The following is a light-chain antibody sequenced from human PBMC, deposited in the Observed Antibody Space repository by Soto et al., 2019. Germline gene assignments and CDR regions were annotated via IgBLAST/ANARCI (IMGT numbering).Light chain of an antibody. CDR1: QSVSSK. CDR3: QQYGLSPRT. CDR2: GGS. V-gene: IGKV3-20*01. J-gene: IGKJ1*01. Sequence: EIVMTQSPATLSVSPGERATLSCRASQSVSSKLAWFQQKPGQAPRLLIYGGSSRATGIPDRFSGSGSGTDFTLTISRLEPEDFAVYYCQQYGLSPRTFGQGTKVDIK.